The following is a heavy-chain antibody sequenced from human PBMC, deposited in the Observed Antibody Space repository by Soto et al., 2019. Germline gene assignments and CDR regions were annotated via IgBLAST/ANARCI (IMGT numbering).Heavy chain of an antibody. CDR2: IWYDGSNK. D-gene: IGHD6-13*01. CDR3: ARALIPYSTAADRDY. V-gene: IGHV3-33*01. Sequence: QVQLVESGGGVVQPGRSLRLSCAASGFTFSSYGMHWVRQAPGKGLEWVAVIWYDGSNKYYADSVKGRFTISRDNSKNTLYLQMNSLRAEDTAVYYCARALIPYSTAADRDYWGQGTLVTVSS. CDR1: GFTFSSYG. J-gene: IGHJ4*02.